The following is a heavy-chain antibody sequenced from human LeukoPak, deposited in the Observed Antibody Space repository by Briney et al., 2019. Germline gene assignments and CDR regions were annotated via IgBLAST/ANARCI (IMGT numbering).Heavy chain of an antibody. D-gene: IGHD2-8*02. CDR2: ISGGGGST. CDR3: AKEGVASGP. J-gene: IGHJ5*02. Sequence: GGSLRLSCAASGFTFSNHDMSWVRQAPGKGLEWVAGISGGGGSTHDADSVKGRFTISRDNSKNTLFLQMNSLRAEDTAVYYCAKEGVASGPWGQGTLVTVSS. V-gene: IGHV3-23*01. CDR1: GFTFSNHD.